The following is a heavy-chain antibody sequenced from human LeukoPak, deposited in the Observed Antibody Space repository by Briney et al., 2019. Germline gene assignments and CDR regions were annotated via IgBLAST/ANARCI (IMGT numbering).Heavy chain of an antibody. J-gene: IGHJ3*02. CDR2: ISAYNGNT. CDR3: ARDWYGSGSSHAFDI. V-gene: IGHV1-18*01. D-gene: IGHD3-10*01. Sequence: ASVKVSCKASGYTFTSYGISWVRQAPGQGLEWMGWISAYNGNTNYAQKFQGRVTMTTDTSTSTAYMELRSLRSDDTAVYYCARDWYGSGSSHAFDIWGQGTMVTVSS. CDR1: GYTFTSYG.